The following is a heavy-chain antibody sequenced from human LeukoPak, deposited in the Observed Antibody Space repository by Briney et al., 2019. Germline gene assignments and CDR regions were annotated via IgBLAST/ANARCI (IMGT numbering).Heavy chain of an antibody. Sequence: HPGGSLRLSCAASGFTFSSYGMHWVRQAPGKGLEWVAVISYDGSNKYYADSVKGRFTISRDNSKNTLYLQMNSLRAEDTAVYYCAKGRPTGDFDYWGQGTLVTVSS. CDR3: AKGRPTGDFDY. CDR1: GFTFSSYG. V-gene: IGHV3-30*18. CDR2: ISYDGSNK. J-gene: IGHJ4*02. D-gene: IGHD1-14*01.